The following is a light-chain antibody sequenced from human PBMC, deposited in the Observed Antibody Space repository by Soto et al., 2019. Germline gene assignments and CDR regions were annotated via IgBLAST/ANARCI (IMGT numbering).Light chain of an antibody. V-gene: IGKV1-5*03. J-gene: IGKJ1*01. Sequence: DIPMTQSPSTVSASVGDRVTITCRASQSISSWLAWYQQKPGKAPKLLIYKASSLESGVPSRFSGSGSGTEFTLTISSLQPDDFATYYCQQYNSYSVTFGQGTKVEIK. CDR2: KAS. CDR1: QSISSW. CDR3: QQYNSYSVT.